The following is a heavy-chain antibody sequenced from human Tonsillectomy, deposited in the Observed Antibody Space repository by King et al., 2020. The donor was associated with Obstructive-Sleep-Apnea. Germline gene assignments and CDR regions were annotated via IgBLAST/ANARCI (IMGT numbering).Heavy chain of an antibody. D-gene: IGHD2-2*01. CDR2: INHSGST. CDR1: GGSFSGYY. V-gene: IGHV4-34*01. J-gene: IGHJ2*01. CDR3: ASSPKGGYCSSTSCYSSLWYFDL. Sequence: VQLQQWGAGLLKPSETLSLTCAVYGGSFSGYYWSWIRQPPGKGLEWIGEINHSGSTNYNPSLKNRVTISVDTSKNQFSLKLSSVTAADTAVYYCASSPKGGYCSSTSCYSSLWYFDLWGRGTLVTVSS.